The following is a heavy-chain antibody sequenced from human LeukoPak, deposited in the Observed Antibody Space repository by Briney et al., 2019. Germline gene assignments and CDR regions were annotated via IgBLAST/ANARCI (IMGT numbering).Heavy chain of an antibody. Sequence: GGSLRLSCAASGFTFSSYDMHWVRQATGKGLEWVSAIGTAGDTYYPGSVKGRFTISRENAKNSLYLQMNSLRAEDTAVYYCAKGTARDYSNIVFGSSPDYWGQGTLVTVSS. CDR2: IGTAGDT. CDR1: GFTFSSYD. D-gene: IGHD4-11*01. J-gene: IGHJ4*02. V-gene: IGHV3-13*01. CDR3: AKGTARDYSNIVFGSSPDY.